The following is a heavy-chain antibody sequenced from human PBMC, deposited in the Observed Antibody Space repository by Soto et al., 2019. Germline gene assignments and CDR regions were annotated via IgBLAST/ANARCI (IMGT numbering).Heavy chain of an antibody. J-gene: IGHJ6*02. CDR1: VGTFTNFT. D-gene: IGHD3-22*01. V-gene: IGHV1-69*13. Sequence: SGKVSCKGSVGTFTNFTIHWVRQAPGQGLEWMGGIIPIFSTTNYAQKFQGRVTITADESTRTAYMELSSLKSEDTAVYYCASSITMIVVAYGMDVWGQGATVTVSS. CDR3: ASSITMIVVAYGMDV. CDR2: IIPIFSTT.